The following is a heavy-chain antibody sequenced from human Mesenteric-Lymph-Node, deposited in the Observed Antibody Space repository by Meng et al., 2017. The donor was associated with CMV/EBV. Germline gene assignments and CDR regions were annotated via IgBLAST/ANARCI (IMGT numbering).Heavy chain of an antibody. CDR2: IKQDGSEK. CDR1: GFTFSSYW. J-gene: IGHJ4*02. CDR3: ARRYCTITSCSRAIDS. D-gene: IGHD2-2*01. V-gene: IGHV3-7*01. Sequence: GGPLRLSCAASGFTFSSYWMSWVRQAPGKGLELVANIKQDGSEKYYVDSVKGRFTISRDNAKNSLYLQMNTLRGEDTAVYYCARRYCTITSCSRAIDSWGQGTKVTVSS.